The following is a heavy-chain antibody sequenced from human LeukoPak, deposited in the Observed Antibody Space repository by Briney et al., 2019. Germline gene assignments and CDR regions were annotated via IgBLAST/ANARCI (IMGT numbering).Heavy chain of an antibody. J-gene: IGHJ4*02. CDR1: GGTFSSYA. CDR2: IIPIFGTA. V-gene: IGHV1-69*06. Sequence: SVKVSCKASGGTFSSYAISWVRQAPGQGLEWMGGIIPIFGTANYAQKFQGRVTITADKSTSTAYMELSSLRSEDTAVYYCAREGPSSSFQAGNFDYWGQGTLVTVSS. CDR3: AREGPSSSFQAGNFDY. D-gene: IGHD6-13*01.